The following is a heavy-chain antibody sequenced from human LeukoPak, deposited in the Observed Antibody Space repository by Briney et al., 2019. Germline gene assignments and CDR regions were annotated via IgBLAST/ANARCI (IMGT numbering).Heavy chain of an antibody. CDR3: ARVRATFSPHFDN. J-gene: IGHJ4*02. CDR2: INSDGIIT. CDR1: GFTFSSYW. V-gene: IGHV3-74*01. D-gene: IGHD5-12*01. Sequence: GGSLRLSCAASGFTFSSYWMHWVRQAPGKGLMCVSRINSDGIITNYADSVKGRFTISRDNAKNTLYLQMNSLRAEDTAVYYCARVRATFSPHFDNWGQGTLVTVSS.